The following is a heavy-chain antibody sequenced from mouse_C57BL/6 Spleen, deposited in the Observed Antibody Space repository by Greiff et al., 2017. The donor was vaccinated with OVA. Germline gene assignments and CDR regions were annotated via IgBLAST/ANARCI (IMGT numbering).Heavy chain of an antibody. CDR2: ISSGSSTI. D-gene: IGHD2-1*01. CDR3: ARTIYYGNYVGY. Sequence: EVKLMESGGGLVKPGGSLKLSCAASGFTFSDYGMHWVRQAPEKGLEWVAYISSGSSTIYYADTVKGRFTISRDNAKNTLFLQMTSLRSEDTAMYYCARTIYYGNYVGYWGQGTTLTVSS. V-gene: IGHV5-17*01. CDR1: GFTFSDYG. J-gene: IGHJ2*01.